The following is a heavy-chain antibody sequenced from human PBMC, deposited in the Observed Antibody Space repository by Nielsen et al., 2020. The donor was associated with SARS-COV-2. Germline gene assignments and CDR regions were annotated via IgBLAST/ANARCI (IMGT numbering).Heavy chain of an antibody. Sequence: GESLKISCAASGFTFSTYAMSWVRQAPGKGLEWVSAISASGDNTYYADSVKGRFTISRDSSKNTLYLQMNSLTAEDTAVYYCARHRDYSNLFDYWGQGTLVTVSS. CDR3: ARHRDYSNLFDY. D-gene: IGHD4-11*01. J-gene: IGHJ4*02. CDR2: ISASGDNT. CDR1: GFTFSTYA. V-gene: IGHV3-23*01.